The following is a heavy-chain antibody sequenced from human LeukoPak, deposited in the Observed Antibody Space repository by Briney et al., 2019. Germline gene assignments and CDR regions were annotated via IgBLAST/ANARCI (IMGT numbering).Heavy chain of an antibody. Sequence: SETLSLTCTVSGGSISGWYWSWIRQPPGKGLEWIGYIYYSGSTNYNPSLKSRVTISVDTSKNQFSLKLSSVTAADTAVYYCARVKQDAFDIWGQGTMVTVSS. CDR3: ARVKQDAFDI. CDR1: GGSISGWY. CDR2: IYYSGST. D-gene: IGHD1/OR15-1a*01. V-gene: IGHV4-59*01. J-gene: IGHJ3*02.